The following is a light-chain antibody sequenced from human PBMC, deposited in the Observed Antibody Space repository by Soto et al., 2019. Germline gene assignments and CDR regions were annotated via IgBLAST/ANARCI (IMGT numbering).Light chain of an antibody. J-gene: IGKJ1*01. CDR1: QSFSSSD. CDR2: GVS. Sequence: EIVLTQSPGTLSLSPGERATLSCRASQSFSSSDLAWYQQKPGQAPRLLIYGVSNRATGIPDRFSGRGYGIDFTLTISRLEPEDFAVYYCQQYGASRTFGQGTKVEIK. V-gene: IGKV3-20*01. CDR3: QQYGASRT.